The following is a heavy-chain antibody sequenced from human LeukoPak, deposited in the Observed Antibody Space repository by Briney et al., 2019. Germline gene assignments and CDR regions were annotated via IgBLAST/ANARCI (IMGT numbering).Heavy chain of an antibody. CDR3: AREGPRGNSQFDY. V-gene: IGHV3-74*01. D-gene: IGHD2/OR15-2a*01. CDR1: GFTSTTYW. CDR2: INSDGSIT. Sequence: GGSLRLSCAASGFTSTTYWMHWVRQAPGKGLVWVSHINSDGSITSYADSVKGRFTISRDNAKNTLYLQMNSLRAEDTAVYYCAREGPRGNSQFDYWGQGTLVTVSS. J-gene: IGHJ4*02.